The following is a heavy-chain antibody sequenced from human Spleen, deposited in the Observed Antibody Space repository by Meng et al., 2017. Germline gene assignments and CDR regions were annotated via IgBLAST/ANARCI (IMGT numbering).Heavy chain of an antibody. D-gene: IGHD3-22*01. Sequence: ASVKVSCKASGYSFISYDIIWVRQATGQGLEWMGWMNPNSGNTGYVQKFQGRVTMTRNTSISTAYMELSGLRSDDTAMYYCARDHPHFDNSGFYYSGLAGYWGQGTLVTVSS. V-gene: IGHV1-8*01. CDR3: ARDHPHFDNSGFYYSGLAGY. J-gene: IGHJ4*02. CDR2: MNPNSGNT. CDR1: GYSFISYD.